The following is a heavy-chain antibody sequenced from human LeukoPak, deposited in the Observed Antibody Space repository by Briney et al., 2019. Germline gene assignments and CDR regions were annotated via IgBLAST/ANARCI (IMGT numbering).Heavy chain of an antibody. D-gene: IGHD2-15*01. CDR2: IHDSGTT. CDR1: GGSISSYY. J-gene: IGHJ4*02. Sequence: SETLSLTCTVSGGSISSYYWTWVRQPPGKGLEWIAYIHDSGTTSYSPSLESRVTISLDTSNNQFSLRLSSVTAADTAVYYGARESWYCSDGSCYSDFDYWGQGTLVTVSS. CDR3: ARESWYCSDGSCYSDFDY. V-gene: IGHV4-59*01.